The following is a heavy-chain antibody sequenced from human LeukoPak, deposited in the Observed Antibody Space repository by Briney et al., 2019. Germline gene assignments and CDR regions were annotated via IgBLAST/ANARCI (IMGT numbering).Heavy chain of an antibody. CDR2: INHSGST. J-gene: IGHJ5*02. D-gene: IGHD3-3*01. V-gene: IGHV4-34*01. CDR1: GGSFSGYY. CDR3: ARARDFWSGYYTGGSWFDP. Sequence: SETLSLTCAVYGGSFSGYYWSWIRQPPGKGLEWIGEINHSGSTNYNPSLKSRVTISVDTSKNQFSLKLSSVTAADTAVHYCARARDFWSGYYTGGSWFDPWGQGTLVTVSS.